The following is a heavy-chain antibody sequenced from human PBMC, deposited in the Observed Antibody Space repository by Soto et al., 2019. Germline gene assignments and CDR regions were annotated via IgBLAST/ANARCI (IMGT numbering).Heavy chain of an antibody. D-gene: IGHD3-3*01. Sequence: PGGSLRLSCAASGFTFSSYAMSWVRQAPGKGLEWVSAISGSGGSTYYADSVKGRFTISRDNSKNTLYLQMNSLRAEDTAVYYCAKGVNDFWSGTNWFDPWGQGTLVTVSS. V-gene: IGHV3-23*01. CDR3: AKGVNDFWSGTNWFDP. CDR2: ISGSGGST. CDR1: GFTFSSYA. J-gene: IGHJ5*02.